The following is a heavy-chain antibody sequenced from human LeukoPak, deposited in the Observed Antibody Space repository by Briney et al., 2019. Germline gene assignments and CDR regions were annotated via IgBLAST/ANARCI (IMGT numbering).Heavy chain of an antibody. CDR1: GFTFSSYS. Sequence: GGSLRLSCAASGFTFSSYSMNWVRQAPGKGLEWVSSISSSSSYIYYADSVKGRFTISRDNAKNSLYLQMNSLRAEDTAVYYCARDSPRYSPYYYYYMDVWGKGTTVTISS. CDR3: ARDSPRYSPYYYYYMDV. V-gene: IGHV3-21*01. D-gene: IGHD3-9*01. J-gene: IGHJ6*03. CDR2: ISSSSSYI.